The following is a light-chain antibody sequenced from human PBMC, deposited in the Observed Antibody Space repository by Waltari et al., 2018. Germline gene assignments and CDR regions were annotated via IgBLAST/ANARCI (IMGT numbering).Light chain of an antibody. Sequence: QSVLTQPPSVSAAPGQKVTISCSGDSPNIWHNPVSCYQQLPGTAPKLLIYDNNKRPSGIPDRFSGSKSGTSATLGITGLQTGDEADYYCGTWDVSLTAAVFGGGTTVSVL. CDR3: GTWDVSLTAAV. CDR2: DNN. V-gene: IGLV1-51*01. J-gene: IGLJ2*01. CDR1: SPNIWHNP.